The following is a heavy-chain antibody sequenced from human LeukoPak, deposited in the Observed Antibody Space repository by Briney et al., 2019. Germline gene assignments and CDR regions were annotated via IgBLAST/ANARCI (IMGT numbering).Heavy chain of an antibody. CDR1: GGTFSTDS. D-gene: IGHD3-22*01. CDR3: AGSYYDSSGYLH. V-gene: IGHV1-2*06. J-gene: IGHJ4*02. Sequence: ASVKVSCKASGGTFSTDSFIWIRQAPGQGLELMGRINPNSGGTNYAQKFQGRVTMTRDTSISTAYMELSRLRSDDTAVYYCAGSYYDSSGYLHWGQGTLVTVSS. CDR2: INPNSGGT.